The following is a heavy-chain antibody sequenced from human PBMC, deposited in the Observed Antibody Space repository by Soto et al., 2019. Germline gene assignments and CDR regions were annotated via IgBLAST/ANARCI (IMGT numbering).Heavy chain of an antibody. J-gene: IGHJ4*02. CDR3: ARHQVGYRVTDY. V-gene: IGHV3-7*01. Sequence: EVQLVESGGGLVQPGGSLRLSCAASGFSFSMYWMSWVRQAPGKGLEWVANIKEDGSQKYYVDSVKGRFTISRDNAKNSLYLQMNNLRAEDTAVYYCARHQVGYRVTDYWGQGTLVTVSS. CDR2: IKEDGSQK. CDR1: GFSFSMYW. D-gene: IGHD1-26*01.